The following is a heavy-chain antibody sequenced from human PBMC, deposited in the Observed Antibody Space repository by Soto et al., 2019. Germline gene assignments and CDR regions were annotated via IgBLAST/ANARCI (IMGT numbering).Heavy chain of an antibody. V-gene: IGHV3-7*01. CDR3: ASGAGIGDY. D-gene: IGHD3-16*01. J-gene: IGHJ4*02. CDR2: IKEDGSEK. CDR1: GFTFSTYW. Sequence: EVQLVESGGDLVQPWGSLRLACAASGFTFSTYWMSWVRQAPGKGLEWLANIKEDGSEKYYVDSVKGRFTISRDNAKNSLYLQVNGLRAEDTAVYYCASGAGIGDYWGQGTLVTVSS.